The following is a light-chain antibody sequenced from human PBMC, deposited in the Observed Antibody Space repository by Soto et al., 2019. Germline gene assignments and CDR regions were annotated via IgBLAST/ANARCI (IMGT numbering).Light chain of an antibody. V-gene: IGKV3D-15*01. CDR3: QQYNSYPWT. Sequence: ERVMTQSPATLSVSPGERATVSCRASQSIRSDLAWYQQKPGQAPRLLIYGASSRATGIPDRFSGSGSGTEFTLTISSLQPDDFATYYCQQYNSYPWTFGQGTKVDIK. CDR2: GAS. J-gene: IGKJ1*01. CDR1: QSIRSD.